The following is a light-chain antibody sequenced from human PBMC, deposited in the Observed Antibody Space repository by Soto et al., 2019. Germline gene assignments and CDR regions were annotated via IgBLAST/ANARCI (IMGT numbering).Light chain of an antibody. V-gene: IGKV1-5*01. CDR1: QSISTS. Sequence: DIQMTHSPSSLSASVGDRVTIACRASQSISTSVNWYQQKAGKAPKLLIYDASSLESGVPSRFSGSGSGTEFTLTISSLQPDDFATYYCQQYNSYLWTFGQGTK. CDR2: DAS. CDR3: QQYNSYLWT. J-gene: IGKJ1*01.